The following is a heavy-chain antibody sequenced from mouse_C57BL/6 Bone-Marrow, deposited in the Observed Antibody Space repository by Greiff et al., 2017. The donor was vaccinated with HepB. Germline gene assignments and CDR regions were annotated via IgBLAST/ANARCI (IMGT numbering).Heavy chain of an antibody. CDR2: INPNNGGT. J-gene: IGHJ2*01. CDR3: ARFYRGFDY. D-gene: IGHD2-1*01. V-gene: IGHV1-26*01. Sequence: EVQLQQSGPELVKPGASVKISCKASGYTFTDYYMNWVKQSHGKSLEWIGDINPNNGGTSYNQKFKGKATLTVDKSSSTAYMELRSLKSEDSAVYYCARFYRGFDYWGQGTTLTVSS. CDR1: GYTFTDYY.